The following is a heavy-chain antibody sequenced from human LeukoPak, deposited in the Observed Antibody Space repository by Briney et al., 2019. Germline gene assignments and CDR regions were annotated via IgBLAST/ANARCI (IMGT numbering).Heavy chain of an antibody. CDR1: GGTISRYY. Sequence: SETLSLTCTVSGGTISRYYWSWIRQPAGKGLEWIGRIYTSGSTNYNPSLKSRVTMSGDTSKNRFSLKLSSVTAADTAVYYCARDLGYSGYTWFDPWGQGTLVTVSS. CDR3: ARDLGYSGYTWFDP. J-gene: IGHJ5*02. CDR2: IYTSGST. V-gene: IGHV4-4*07. D-gene: IGHD5-12*01.